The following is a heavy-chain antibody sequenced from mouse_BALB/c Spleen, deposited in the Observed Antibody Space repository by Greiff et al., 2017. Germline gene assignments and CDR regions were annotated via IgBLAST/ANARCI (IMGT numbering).Heavy chain of an antibody. CDR1: GFSLTGYG. CDR2: IWGDGST. CDR3: AGEGDAWYFDV. J-gene: IGHJ1*01. Sequence: VKLVESGPGLVAPSQSLSITCTVSGFSLTGYGVNWVSQTPGKGLEWLGKIWGDGSTDYNSALKSRMGISKDNYKSQVFLIMNSLQTDDTARYYCAGEGDAWYFDVWGAGTTVTVSS. V-gene: IGHV2-6-7*01.